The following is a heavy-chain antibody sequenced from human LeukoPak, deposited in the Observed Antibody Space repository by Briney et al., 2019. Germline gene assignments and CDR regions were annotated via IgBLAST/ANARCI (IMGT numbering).Heavy chain of an antibody. Sequence: ASVKVSCKASGYTFTSYGISWVRQAPGQGLEWMGSISAYNGNTNYAQKLQGRVTMTTDTSTSTAYMELRSLRSDDTAVYYCARGPHGAARPEPFDYWGQGTLVTVSS. CDR3: ARGPHGAARPEPFDY. D-gene: IGHD6-6*01. J-gene: IGHJ4*02. V-gene: IGHV1-18*01. CDR2: ISAYNGNT. CDR1: GYTFTSYG.